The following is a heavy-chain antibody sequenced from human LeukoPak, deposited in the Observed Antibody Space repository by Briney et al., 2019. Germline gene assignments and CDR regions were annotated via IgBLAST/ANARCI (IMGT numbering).Heavy chain of an antibody. J-gene: IGHJ4*02. CDR2: IKEDGSDK. Sequence: GGSLRLSCAASGFMFSSSWMAWVRRAPGKGLEWVANIKEDGSDKNYVDSMKGRFTISRDNAKNSLYLQMNSLSAEDTAVYYCARDAAYGYDRFDYWGQGTQVTVSS. CDR1: GFMFSSSW. V-gene: IGHV3-7*01. CDR3: ARDAAYGYDRFDY. D-gene: IGHD5-18*01.